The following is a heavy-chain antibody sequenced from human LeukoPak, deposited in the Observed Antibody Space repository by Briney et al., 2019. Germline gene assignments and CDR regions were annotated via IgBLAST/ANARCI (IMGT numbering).Heavy chain of an antibody. J-gene: IGHJ3*02. CDR2: IYHSGST. CDR3: AREPRMVRGGPAAFDI. D-gene: IGHD3-10*01. Sequence: SSGTLSLTCAVSGGSISSSNWWSWVCQPPGKGLEWIGEIYHSGSTNYNPSLKSRVTISVDKSKNQFSLKLSSVTAADTTVYYCAREPRMVRGGPAAFDIWGQGTMVTVSS. V-gene: IGHV4-4*02. CDR1: GGSISSSNW.